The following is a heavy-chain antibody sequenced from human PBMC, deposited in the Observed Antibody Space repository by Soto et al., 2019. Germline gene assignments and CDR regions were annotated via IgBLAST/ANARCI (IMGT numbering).Heavy chain of an antibody. CDR2: ISYDGSNK. CDR3: ARDSYGMDV. CDR1: GFTFSSYA. J-gene: IGHJ6*02. V-gene: IGHV3-30-3*01. Sequence: LRLSCAASGFTFSSYAMHWVRQAPGKGLEWVAVISYDGSNKYYADSVKGRFTISRDNSKNTLYLQMNSLRAEDTAVYYCARDSYGMDVWGQGTTVTVSS.